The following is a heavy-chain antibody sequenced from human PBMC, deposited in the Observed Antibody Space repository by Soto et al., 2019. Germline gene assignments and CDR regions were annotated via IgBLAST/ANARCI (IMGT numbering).Heavy chain of an antibody. Sequence: GESLKISCNDSGYSFTSYWIGWVRQMPGKGLEWMGIIYPGDSDTRYSPSFQGQVTISADKSISTAYLQWSSLKASDTAMYYCARPLNYYYYDSSGYGSRFQHWGQGTLVTVYS. V-gene: IGHV5-51*01. CDR1: GYSFTSYW. D-gene: IGHD3-22*01. CDR2: IYPGDSDT. CDR3: ARPLNYYYYDSSGYGSRFQH. J-gene: IGHJ1*01.